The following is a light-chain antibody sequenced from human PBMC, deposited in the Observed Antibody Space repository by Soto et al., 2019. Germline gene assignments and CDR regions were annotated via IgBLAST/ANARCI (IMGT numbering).Light chain of an antibody. Sequence: QSVLTQPPSVSGALGQRVTISCTGSSSNIGAGYDVHWYQQFPGTAPKLLIFGNTNRPSGVPDRFSGSKSGTSASLAITGLQAEDEADYYCSSYTSSSTQVFGTGTKLTVL. J-gene: IGLJ1*01. CDR2: GNT. CDR1: SSNIGAGYD. CDR3: SSYTSSSTQV. V-gene: IGLV1-40*01.